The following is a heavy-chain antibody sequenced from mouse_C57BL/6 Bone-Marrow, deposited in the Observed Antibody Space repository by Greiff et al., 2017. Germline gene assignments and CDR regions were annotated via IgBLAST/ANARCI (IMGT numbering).Heavy chain of an antibody. CDR3: TTGGRGYCDV. Sequence: VQLQQSGAELVRPGASVKLSCTASGFNINDYYMHWVKQRPEQGLEWIGRIAPADGDTEYAPKFQGKATMTADTSSNTTYLQLSRLTSEDRAIYYCTTGGRGYCDVWGTGTTVTVSS. CDR1: GFNINDYY. D-gene: IGHD1-1*02. CDR2: IAPADGDT. J-gene: IGHJ1*03. V-gene: IGHV14-1*01.